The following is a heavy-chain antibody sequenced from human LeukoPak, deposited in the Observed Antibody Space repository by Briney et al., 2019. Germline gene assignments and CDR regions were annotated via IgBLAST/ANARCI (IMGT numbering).Heavy chain of an antibody. Sequence: PSETLSLTCTVSGGSISSYYWSWIRQPPGKGLEWIGYIYYSGSTNYNPSLKSRVTISVGTSKNQFSLKLSSVTAADTAVYYCARAGTYYYDSSGYYYEGNWFDPWGQGTLVTVSS. D-gene: IGHD3-22*01. CDR2: IYYSGST. J-gene: IGHJ5*02. V-gene: IGHV4-59*12. CDR1: GGSISSYY. CDR3: ARAGTYYYDSSGYYYEGNWFDP.